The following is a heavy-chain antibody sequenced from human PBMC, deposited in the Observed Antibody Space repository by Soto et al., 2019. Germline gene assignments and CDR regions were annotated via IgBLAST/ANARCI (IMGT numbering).Heavy chain of an antibody. D-gene: IGHD7-27*01. CDR2: IYSGGST. CDR1: GFTVSSNY. Sequence: GGSLRLSCAASGFTVSSNYMSWARQAPGKGLEWVSIIYSGGSTYYTDSVKGRFTISRDNSKNTLYLQMNSLKTEDTAVYYCSRGSHWGLAYYFDYWGRGTLVTVSS. J-gene: IGHJ4*02. CDR3: SRGSHWGLAYYFDY. V-gene: IGHV3-53*01.